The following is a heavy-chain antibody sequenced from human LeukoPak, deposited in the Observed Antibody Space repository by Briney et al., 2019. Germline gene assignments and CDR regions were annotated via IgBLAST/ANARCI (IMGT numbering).Heavy chain of an antibody. CDR3: ATYEQPTVTTEF. Sequence: NPGGSLRLSCEASGFTFSSYTMNWVRQAPGKGLQWVSVIGSNSTHIHYADSVRGRFTISRDNAKKTLYLQMNSLRVEDTAVYYCATYEQPTVTTEFWGQGTLVSVSS. D-gene: IGHD4-17*01. CDR1: GFTFSSYT. J-gene: IGHJ4*02. V-gene: IGHV3-21*01. CDR2: IGSNSTHI.